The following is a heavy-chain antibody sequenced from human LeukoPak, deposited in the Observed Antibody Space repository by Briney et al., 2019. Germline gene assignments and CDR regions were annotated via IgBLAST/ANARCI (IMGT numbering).Heavy chain of an antibody. V-gene: IGHV1-2*02. Sequence: GASVKVSCKASGYTFTGYYMHWVRQAPGQGLEWMGWINPNGGGTNYAQKFQGRVTMTRDTSISTAYMELSRLRSDDTAVYYCARPYSSGYYYFDYWGQGTLVTVSS. CDR1: GYTFTGYY. CDR2: INPNGGGT. D-gene: IGHD6-19*01. CDR3: ARPYSSGYYYFDY. J-gene: IGHJ4*02.